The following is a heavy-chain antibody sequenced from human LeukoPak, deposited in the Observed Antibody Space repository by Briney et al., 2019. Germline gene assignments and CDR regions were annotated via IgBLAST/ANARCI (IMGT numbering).Heavy chain of an antibody. Sequence: GASVKASCKASGYTFTGYYMHWVRQAPGQGLEWMGWINPNSGGTNYAQKFQGRVTMTRDTSISTAYMELSRLRSDDTAVYYCASGLLGYCSSTSCLHDYWGQGTLVTVSS. CDR1: GYTFTGYY. D-gene: IGHD2-2*01. V-gene: IGHV1-2*02. CDR3: ASGLLGYCSSTSCLHDY. J-gene: IGHJ4*02. CDR2: INPNSGGT.